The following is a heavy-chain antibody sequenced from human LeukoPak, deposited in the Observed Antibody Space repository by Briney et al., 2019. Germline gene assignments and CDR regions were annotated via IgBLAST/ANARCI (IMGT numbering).Heavy chain of an antibody. CDR2: IYYSGTT. CDR1: GAPFSSYY. D-gene: IGHD2-8*01. Sequence: PPETLSLTCTVSGAPFSSYYWNLIRQPPGKGLEWVGYIYYSGTTTHNPSLKSRVTISVAKSKNQFSLKVSSVTAADTAVDYCARESSGCSFDIWGQGTMVTVSS. CDR3: ARESSGCSFDI. J-gene: IGHJ3*02. V-gene: IGHV4-59*01.